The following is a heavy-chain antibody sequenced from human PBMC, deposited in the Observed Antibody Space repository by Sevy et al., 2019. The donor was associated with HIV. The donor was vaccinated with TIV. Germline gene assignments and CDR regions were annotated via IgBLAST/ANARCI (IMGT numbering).Heavy chain of an antibody. J-gene: IGHJ4*02. V-gene: IGHV3-74*01. D-gene: IGHD2-8*01. CDR3: TRDMYGIDY. CDR2: VDNDGSGT. CDR1: GFTFTNYW. Sequence: GGSLRLSCAASGFTFTNYWMHWVRQAPGKGLVWVSRVDNDGSGTNYADSVMGRFTISRDNAKNTVYLQMNSLRAEDTAVYYCTRDMYGIDYWGQGTLVTVSS.